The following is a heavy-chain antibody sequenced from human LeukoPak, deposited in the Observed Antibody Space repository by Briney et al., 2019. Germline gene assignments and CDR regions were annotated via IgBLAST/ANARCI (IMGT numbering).Heavy chain of an antibody. Sequence: ASVKVSCKASGYTFTSNGISWVRQAPGQGLEWVGWISTYNGNTNYAQKFQSRVTMTTDTSTSTAYMELRSLRSDDTAVYYCARDSLTILGVAPVHWGQGTLVTVSS. CDR1: GYTFTSNG. V-gene: IGHV1-18*01. J-gene: IGHJ4*02. D-gene: IGHD3-3*01. CDR3: ARDSLTILGVAPVH. CDR2: ISTYNGNT.